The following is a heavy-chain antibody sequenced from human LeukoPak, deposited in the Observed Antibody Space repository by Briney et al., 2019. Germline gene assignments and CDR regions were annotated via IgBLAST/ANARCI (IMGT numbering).Heavy chain of an antibody. Sequence: SETLSLTSSVSGYSFTSGHYWGWIRQPPGKGLEWIANIYHTGSAHYNPSLKSRVTISVDTSKNQFSLKLSSVTAADTAVYYCARYCTSTTCILRGFDYWGQGTLVTVSS. CDR2: IYHTGSA. D-gene: IGHD2-2*01. CDR1: GYSFTSGHY. CDR3: ARYCTSTTCILRGFDY. J-gene: IGHJ4*02. V-gene: IGHV4-38-2*01.